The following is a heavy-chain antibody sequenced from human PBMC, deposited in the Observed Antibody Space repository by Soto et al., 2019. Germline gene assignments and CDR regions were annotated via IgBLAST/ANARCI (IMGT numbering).Heavy chain of an antibody. D-gene: IGHD4-17*01. CDR1: VFTFSSYA. V-gene: IGHV3-23*01. Sequence: PWGSLRLSCSASVFTFSSYAMSWFRQAPGKGLEWVSAISSSGGSTYYADSVKGRFTISRDNSKNTLYLQMNSLRAEDTAVYYCAKEGDYHNWFDPWGQGTLVTVSS. J-gene: IGHJ5*02. CDR2: ISSSGGST. CDR3: AKEGDYHNWFDP.